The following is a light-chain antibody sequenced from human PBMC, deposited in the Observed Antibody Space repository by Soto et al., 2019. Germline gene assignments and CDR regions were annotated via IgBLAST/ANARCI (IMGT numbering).Light chain of an antibody. J-gene: IGLJ1*01. V-gene: IGLV2-14*01. CDR1: SSDGGGYNY. Sequence: QSALTQPASVSGSPGQSITISCTGTSSDGGGYNYVSWYQQHPGKAPKLMIYDVSNRPSGVSNRFSGSKSGNTASLTISGIQAEDESYYYCSSYTSSSTLLYVFGTGTKLTVL. CDR2: DVS. CDR3: SSYTSSSTLLYV.